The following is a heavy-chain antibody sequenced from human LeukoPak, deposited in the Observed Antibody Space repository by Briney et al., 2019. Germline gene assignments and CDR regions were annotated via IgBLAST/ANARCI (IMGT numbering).Heavy chain of an antibody. CDR3: AGRPGGYWYFDL. D-gene: IGHD3-16*01. CDR2: NSLTGST. CDR1: GGSISSTNW. J-gene: IGHJ2*01. V-gene: IGHV4-4*02. Sequence: SGTLSLTCGVSGGSISSTNWWGWVRQPPGQGLECIGENSLTGSTNYNPSLKSRVTISVDTSKNQFSLKLSSVTAADTAVYYCAGRPGGYWYFDLWGRGTLVTVSS.